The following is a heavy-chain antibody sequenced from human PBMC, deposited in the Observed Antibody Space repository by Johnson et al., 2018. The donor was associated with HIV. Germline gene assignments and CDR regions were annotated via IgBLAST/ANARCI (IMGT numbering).Heavy chain of an antibody. Sequence: VQLVESGGGLVQPGRSLRLSCAASGFNFDDYAMHWVRQAPGKGLEWVSGMSWNSGSIGYADSVKGRFTISRDNAKNSLYLQMNSLRAEDTAVYYCAKDLFTEREDDVFDIWGQGTM. J-gene: IGHJ3*02. D-gene: IGHD1-26*01. CDR1: GFNFDDYA. CDR2: MSWNSGSI. V-gene: IGHV3-9*01. CDR3: AKDLFTEREDDVFDI.